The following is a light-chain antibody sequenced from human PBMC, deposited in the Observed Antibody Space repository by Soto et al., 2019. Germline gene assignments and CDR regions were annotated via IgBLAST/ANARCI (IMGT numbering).Light chain of an antibody. J-gene: IGKJ4*01. CDR1: QSVNSNY. Sequence: EIVLTQSPGTLSLSPGEGATLSCRASQSVNSNYLAWYQHKPGQTPRLLIFDASRRATGIPDRFSGSGSGTVFTLTISRLEPEDFAVYYCQHYVGSLSLTFGGGTKVDIK. V-gene: IGKV3-20*01. CDR3: QHYVGSLSLT. CDR2: DAS.